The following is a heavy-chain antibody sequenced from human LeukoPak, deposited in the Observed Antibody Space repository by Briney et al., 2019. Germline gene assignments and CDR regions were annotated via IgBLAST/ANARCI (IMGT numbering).Heavy chain of an antibody. V-gene: IGHV5-51*01. D-gene: IGHD3-3*01. J-gene: IGHJ4*02. Sequence: GESLKISCKGSGYSFTSYWIGWVRQMPGKGLEWMGIIYPGDSDTRYSPSFQGQVTISADKSISTAYLQWSSLKASDTAMYYCARGYDFWSGFDLFYFDFWGQGTLVTVSS. CDR1: GYSFTSYW. CDR3: ARGYDFWSGFDLFYFDF. CDR2: IYPGDSDT.